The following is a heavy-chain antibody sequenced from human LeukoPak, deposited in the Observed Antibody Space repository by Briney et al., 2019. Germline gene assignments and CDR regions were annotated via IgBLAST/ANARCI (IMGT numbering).Heavy chain of an antibody. CDR1: GFTFSNYN. J-gene: IGHJ4*02. D-gene: IGHD6-13*01. Sequence: GGSLRLSCAASGFTFSNYNMNWVRQAPGKGLEWVSSISGSSSYIYYADSVKGRFTISRDNAKNSLYLQMNSLRAEDTAVYYCARDNVAAAGTLGNYWGQGTLVTVSS. CDR2: ISGSSSYI. V-gene: IGHV3-21*01. CDR3: ARDNVAAAGTLGNY.